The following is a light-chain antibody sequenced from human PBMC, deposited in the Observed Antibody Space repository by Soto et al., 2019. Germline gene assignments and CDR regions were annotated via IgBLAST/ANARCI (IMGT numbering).Light chain of an antibody. J-gene: IGKJ1*01. V-gene: IGKV1-5*03. CDR3: RQYSSYLWS. Sequence: DIQMTQSPSTLSASVGDRVTITCRASQSISSWLAWYQQKSGKAPKLLIYKASSLESGVPSRFSGSESGTVFTLTISSLQPDDFATYYCRQYSSYLWSFGQGTKVEI. CDR2: KAS. CDR1: QSISSW.